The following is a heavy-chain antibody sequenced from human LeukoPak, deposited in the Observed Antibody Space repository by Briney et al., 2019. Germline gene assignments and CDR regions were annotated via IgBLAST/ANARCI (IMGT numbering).Heavy chain of an antibody. D-gene: IGHD1-26*01. V-gene: IGHV1-18*01. CDR2: ISAYNGNT. J-gene: IGHJ6*03. CDR3: ARDGSQNPYYYYYMDV. Sequence: ASVKVSCKASGYTFTSYGISWVRQAPGQGLEWMGWISAYNGNTNYAQKLQGRVIMTTDTSTSTAYMELRSLRSDDTAVYYCARDGSQNPYYYYYMDVWGKGTTVTVSS. CDR1: GYTFTSYG.